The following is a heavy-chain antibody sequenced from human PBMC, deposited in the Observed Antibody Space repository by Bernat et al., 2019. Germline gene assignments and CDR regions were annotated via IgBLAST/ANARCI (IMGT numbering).Heavy chain of an antibody. Sequence: EVQLLESGGGLVQPGGSLRISCEASGFSFSSYAMSWVRQAPGKGLEWVSSISGSGGSTYYADSVKGRFTISRDNSKNTLYLQMNSLRAEDTAVYYCAKLSTVTTDWYFDLWGRGTLVTVSS. J-gene: IGHJ2*01. D-gene: IGHD4-17*01. CDR3: AKLSTVTTDWYFDL. CDR1: GFSFSSYA. CDR2: ISGSGGST. V-gene: IGHV3-23*01.